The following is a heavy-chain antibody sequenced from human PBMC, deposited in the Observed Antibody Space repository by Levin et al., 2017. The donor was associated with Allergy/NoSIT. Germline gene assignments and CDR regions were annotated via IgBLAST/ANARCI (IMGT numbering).Heavy chain of an antibody. V-gene: IGHV1-18*01. CDR1: GYTFSSYG. CDR2: ISVYNGNT. D-gene: IGHD3-9*01. J-gene: IGHJ6*03. Sequence: GESLKISCKASGYTFSSYGISWVRQAPGQGLEWMGWISVYNGNTYYAQKLQGRVTMTTETSTSTAYMELRSLRSDDTAVYYCARRGYDILTGLYYMDVWGKGTTVTVSS. CDR3: ARRGYDILTGLYYMDV.